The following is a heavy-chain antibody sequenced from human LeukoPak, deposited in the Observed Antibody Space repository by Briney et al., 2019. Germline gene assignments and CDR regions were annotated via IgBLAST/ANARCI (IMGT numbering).Heavy chain of an antibody. CDR1: GFNFKKYS. Sequence: GGSLRLSCAASGFNFKKYSLNWIRQAPGKGLEWVSSISSSGSHIYYADSVKGRFGISRDNAKNSLYLQLNSLRAEDTAVYFCATAYYYDESGLFWDRPFEYWGQGTLVTVSS. J-gene: IGHJ4*02. CDR2: ISSSGSHI. D-gene: IGHD3-22*01. V-gene: IGHV3-21*01. CDR3: ATAYYYDESGLFWDRPFEY.